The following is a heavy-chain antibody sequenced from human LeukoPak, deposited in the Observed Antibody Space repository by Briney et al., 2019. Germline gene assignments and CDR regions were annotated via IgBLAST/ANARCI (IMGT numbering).Heavy chain of an antibody. CDR2: ISSGSSTI. CDR1: GFTVSSYS. D-gene: IGHD5-24*01. CDR3: ARDLVEMDTFSSADRDY. V-gene: IGHV3-48*04. J-gene: IGHJ4*02. Sequence: GGSLRLSCAVSGFTVSSYSMNWVRQAPGKGLEWVSYISSGSSTIYYADYVKGRFTISRDNAKNSLYLQMNSLRAEDTAVYYCARDLVEMDTFSSADRDYWGQGTLVTVSS.